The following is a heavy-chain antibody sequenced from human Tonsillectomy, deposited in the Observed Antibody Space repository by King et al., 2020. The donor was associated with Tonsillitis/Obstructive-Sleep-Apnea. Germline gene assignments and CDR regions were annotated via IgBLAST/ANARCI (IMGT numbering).Heavy chain of an antibody. CDR3: ARDNGAGAAYAI. V-gene: IGHV4-34*01. Sequence: VQLQQWGAGLLKPSETLSLTCGVSGGSFSGYYWTWIRQPPGQGLEWIGEISHSGSTNYNPSLKSRVTISVDPSKNQFSLKLSSVTAAATAVYYCARDNGAGAAYAIWGARKMVTVPA. CDR1: GGSFSGYY. CDR2: ISHSGST. D-gene: IGHD6-19*01. J-gene: IGHJ3*02.